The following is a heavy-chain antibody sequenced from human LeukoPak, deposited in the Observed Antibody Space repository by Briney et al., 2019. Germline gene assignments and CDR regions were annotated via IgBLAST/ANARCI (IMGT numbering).Heavy chain of an antibody. CDR3: VKDFGRVRGTPDS. D-gene: IGHD3-16*01. V-gene: IGHV3-64D*06. CDR1: GFTLSTNA. Sequence: PGGSLRLSCLTSGFTLSTNAMSWVRQAPGKGPEYVSTISGSGNGFSIYYADSVKGRFTISRDNSKNIVYLQMNGLRSEDTAVYYCVKDFGRVRGTPDSWGQGTLVTVSS. CDR2: ISGSGNGFSI. J-gene: IGHJ4*02.